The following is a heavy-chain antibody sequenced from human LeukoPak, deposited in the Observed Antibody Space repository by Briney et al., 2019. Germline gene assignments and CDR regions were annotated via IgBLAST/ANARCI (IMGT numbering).Heavy chain of an antibody. Sequence: GSLRLSCAASGFTFSSYEMNWVRQAPGKGLEWIGSIYYSGSTYYNPSLKSRVTISVDTSKNQFSLKLSSVTAADTAVYYCARSPPMVRGVIMRSADFDYWGQGTLVTVSS. V-gene: IGHV4-59*05. CDR1: GFTFSSYE. CDR3: ARSPPMVRGVIMRSADFDY. J-gene: IGHJ4*02. CDR2: IYYSGST. D-gene: IGHD3-10*01.